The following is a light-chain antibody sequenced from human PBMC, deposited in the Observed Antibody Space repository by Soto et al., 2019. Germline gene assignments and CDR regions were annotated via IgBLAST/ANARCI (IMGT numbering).Light chain of an antibody. V-gene: IGKV3-20*01. Sequence: EIVLTQSPGSLSLSPGERATLSCRASQSVSSSYLAWYQQKPGQAPRLLMYGASSRAPGIPDRFSGSGSGTDFTLTISRLEPEDFAVYYCQQYGSSPQTFGQGTKVDIK. CDR3: QQYGSSPQT. CDR2: GAS. J-gene: IGKJ1*01. CDR1: QSVSSSY.